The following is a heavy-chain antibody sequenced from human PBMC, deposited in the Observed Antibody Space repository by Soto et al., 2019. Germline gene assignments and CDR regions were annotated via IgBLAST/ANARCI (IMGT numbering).Heavy chain of an antibody. CDR1: GFTFSNSG. CDR3: ASVRGWRGSPEYFQH. V-gene: IGHV3-48*01. D-gene: IGHD3-10*02. J-gene: IGHJ1*01. CDR2: ISSSSSVI. Sequence: SLRLSCAASGFTFSNSGMHWVRQAPGKGLEWVSYISSSSSVIYYADSVKGRFTISRDNARNTLYLQMNSLRGEDTAVYHCASVRGWRGSPEYFQHWGQGTLVTVSS.